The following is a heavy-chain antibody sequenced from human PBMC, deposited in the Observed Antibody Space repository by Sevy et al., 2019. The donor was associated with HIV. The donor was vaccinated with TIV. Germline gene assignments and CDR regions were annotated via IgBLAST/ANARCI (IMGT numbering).Heavy chain of an antibody. D-gene: IGHD6-19*01. CDR3: ARDTVLYSSGWEWYY. CDR2: ISSSSSTI. Sequence: GGSLRLSCAASGFTFSSYSMNWVRQAPGKGLEWVSYISSSSSTIYYADSVKGRFTISRDNAKNSLYLQMNSLRDEDTAVYYCARDTVLYSSGWEWYYWGQGTLVTVSS. J-gene: IGHJ4*02. V-gene: IGHV3-48*02. CDR1: GFTFSSYS.